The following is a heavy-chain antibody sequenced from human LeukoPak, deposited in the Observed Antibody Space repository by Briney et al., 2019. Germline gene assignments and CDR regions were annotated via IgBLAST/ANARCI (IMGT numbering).Heavy chain of an antibody. CDR3: ARSRRVWFGELSSYYFDY. CDR1: GGAFSSYA. D-gene: IGHD3-10*01. CDR2: IIPIFGTA. J-gene: IGHJ4*02. Sequence: ASVKVSCKASGGAFSSYAISWVRQAPGQGLEWMGGIIPIFGTANYAQKFQGRVTITADESTSTAYMELSSLRSEDTAVYYCARSRRVWFGELSSYYFDYWGQGTLVTVSS. V-gene: IGHV1-69*13.